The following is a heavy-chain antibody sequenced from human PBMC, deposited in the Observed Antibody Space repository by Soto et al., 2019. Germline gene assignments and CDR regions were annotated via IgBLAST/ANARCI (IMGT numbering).Heavy chain of an antibody. J-gene: IGHJ6*03. CDR3: ARKYYYYMDV. CDR2: ISYDGSNK. Sequence: GGSLRLSCAASGFTFSSYCMHWVRQAPGKGLEWVAVISYDGSNKYYADSVKGRFTISRDNSKNTLYLQMNSLRAEDTAVYYCARKYYYYMDVWGKGTTVTVSS. V-gene: IGHV3-30*03. CDR1: GFTFSSYC.